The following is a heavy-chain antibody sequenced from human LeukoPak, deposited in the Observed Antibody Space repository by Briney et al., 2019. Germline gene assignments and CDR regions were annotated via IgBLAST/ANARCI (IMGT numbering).Heavy chain of an antibody. V-gene: IGHV3-21*01. CDR1: GFTFSSYS. CDR3: AKGAQQLVYWVDY. Sequence: GGSLRLSCAASGFTFSSYSMNWVRQAPGKGLEWVSSISSSSSYIYYADSVKGRFTISRDNAKNSLYLQMNNLRAEDTAVYYCAKGAQQLVYWVDYWGQGTLVTVSS. D-gene: IGHD6-13*01. CDR2: ISSSSSYI. J-gene: IGHJ4*02.